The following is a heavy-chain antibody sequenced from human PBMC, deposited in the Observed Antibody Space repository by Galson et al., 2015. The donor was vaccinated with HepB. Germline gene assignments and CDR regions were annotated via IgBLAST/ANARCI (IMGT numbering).Heavy chain of an antibody. CDR1: GFTFSNAW. Sequence: SLRLSCAASGFTFSNAWMSWVRQAPGKGLEWVGRIKSKTDGGTTDYAAPVTGRFTISRDDSKNTLYLQMNSLKTEDTAVYYCTTDLSGVAVAGFPQMDVWGQGTTVTVSS. CDR2: IKSKTDGGTT. D-gene: IGHD6-19*01. CDR3: TTDLSGVAVAGFPQMDV. V-gene: IGHV3-15*01. J-gene: IGHJ6*02.